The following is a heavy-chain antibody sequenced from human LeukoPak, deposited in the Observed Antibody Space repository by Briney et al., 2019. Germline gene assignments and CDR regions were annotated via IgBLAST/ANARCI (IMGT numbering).Heavy chain of an antibody. CDR3: ARGNWNSLDY. V-gene: IGHV4-61*02. J-gene: IGHJ4*02. CDR2: IYTSGST. Sequence: SETLSLTCTVSGGSISSGSYYWSWIRQPAGKGLEWIGRIYTSGSTNYNPFLKSRVTISVDTSKNQFSLKLSSVTAADTAVYYCARGNWNSLDYWGQGTLVTVSS. CDR1: GGSISSGSYY. D-gene: IGHD1-7*01.